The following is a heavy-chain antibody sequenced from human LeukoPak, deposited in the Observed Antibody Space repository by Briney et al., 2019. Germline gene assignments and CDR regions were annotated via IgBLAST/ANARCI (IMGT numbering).Heavy chain of an antibody. CDR1: GFTFSSYW. V-gene: IGHV3-23*01. CDR2: ISGSGGST. CDR3: ARDHCSSTSCYKEGYYGMDV. J-gene: IGHJ6*02. Sequence: PGGSLRLSCAASGFTFSSYWMHWVRQAPGKGLEWVSAISGSGGSTYYADSVKGRFTISRDNSKNTLYLQMNSLRAEDTAVYYCARDHCSSTSCYKEGYYGMDVWGQGTTVTVSS. D-gene: IGHD2-2*02.